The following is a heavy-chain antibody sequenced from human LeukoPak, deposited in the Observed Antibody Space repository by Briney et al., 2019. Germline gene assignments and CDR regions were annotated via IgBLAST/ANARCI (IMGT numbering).Heavy chain of an antibody. CDR2: IGTAGDT. J-gene: IGHJ3*02. CDR1: GFTFSRYD. D-gene: IGHD4-23*01. Sequence: GQSLRLSWPVAGFTFSRYDMHWVRQGTGKGLEWDSGIGTAGDTYYPDSVEGRFTISRESANNSLTLQMNSLPAGDTAVYYCARQAGKVDAFDIWGRGTLVTVSS. V-gene: IGHV3-13*04. CDR3: ARQAGKVDAFDI.